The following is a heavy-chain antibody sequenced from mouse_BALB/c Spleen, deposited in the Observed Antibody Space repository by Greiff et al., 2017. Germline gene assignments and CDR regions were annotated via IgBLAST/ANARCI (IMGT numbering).Heavy chain of an antibody. CDR2: IWTGGGT. J-gene: IGHJ4*01. V-gene: IGHV2-9-2*01. CDR1: GFSLTSYD. CDR3: VRDGGYYEFYAMDY. Sequence: QVQLKQSGPGLVAPSQSLSITCTVSGFSLTSYDISWIRQPPGKGLEWLGVIWTGGGTNYNSAFMSRLSISKDNSKSQVFLKMNSLQTDDTAIYYCVRDGGYYEFYAMDYWGQGTSVTVSS. D-gene: IGHD2-3*01.